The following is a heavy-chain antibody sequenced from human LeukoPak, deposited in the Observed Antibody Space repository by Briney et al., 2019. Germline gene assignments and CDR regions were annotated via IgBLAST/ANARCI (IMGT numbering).Heavy chain of an antibody. CDR1: GFTFSSYA. V-gene: IGHV3-30-3*01. CDR3: AREVMADAFDV. Sequence: PGGSLRLSCAASGFTFSSYAMHWVRQAPGKGLEWVAVISYDGSNKYYADSVKGRFTISRDKSKNTLYLQMNSLRAEDTAVYYCAREVMADAFDVWGQGTMVTVSS. J-gene: IGHJ3*01. CDR2: ISYDGSNK. D-gene: IGHD5-24*01.